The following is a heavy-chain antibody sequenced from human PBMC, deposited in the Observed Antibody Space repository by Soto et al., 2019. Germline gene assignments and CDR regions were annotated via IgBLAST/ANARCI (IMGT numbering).Heavy chain of an antibody. CDR3: ARSFRSTWYYFDY. CDR1: GFTFSSYA. D-gene: IGHD6-13*01. CDR2: VSSDGSNK. V-gene: IGHV3-30-3*01. J-gene: IGHJ4*02. Sequence: GGSLRLSCTASGFTFSSYAMHWVRQAPGEGLEWVAVVSSDGSNKHYADSVKGRFTISRDNSKNTLYLQMNSLRAEDTTVYYCARSFRSTWYYFDYWGQGTLVTVS.